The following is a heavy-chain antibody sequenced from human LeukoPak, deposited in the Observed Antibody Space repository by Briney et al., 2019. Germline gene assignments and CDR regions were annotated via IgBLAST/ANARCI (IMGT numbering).Heavy chain of an antibody. Sequence: GGSLRLSCAASGFGFSSYTMNWVRQAPGKGLGWVSVIYSGGSTYYADSVKGRFTISRDNSKNTLYLQMNSLRAEDTAVYYCARASTTVAHFDYWGQGTLVTVSS. CDR3: ARASTTVAHFDY. CDR2: IYSGGST. J-gene: IGHJ4*02. D-gene: IGHD4-23*01. V-gene: IGHV3-66*01. CDR1: GFGFSSYT.